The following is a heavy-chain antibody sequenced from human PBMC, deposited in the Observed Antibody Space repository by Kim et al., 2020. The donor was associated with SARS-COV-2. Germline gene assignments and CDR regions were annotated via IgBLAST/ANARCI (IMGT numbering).Heavy chain of an antibody. D-gene: IGHD1-1*01. V-gene: IGHV1-46*01. Sequence: ASVKVSCKASGFTSTTYYIHWMRQAPGQGLEWMGIFDPTGGTTTYAQIFQDRVIMTRDTSTSTVYMELSSLGSEDTAGYYCARGRPTGTSRGYFDYWGQG. CDR1: GFTSTTYY. J-gene: IGHJ4*02. CDR3: ARGRPTGTSRGYFDY. CDR2: FDPTGGTT.